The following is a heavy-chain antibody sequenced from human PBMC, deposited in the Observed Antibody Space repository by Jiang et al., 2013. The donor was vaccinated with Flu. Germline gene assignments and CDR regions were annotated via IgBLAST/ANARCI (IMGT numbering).Heavy chain of an antibody. V-gene: IGHV5-10-1*01. CDR1: GYIFTSYW. J-gene: IGHJ4*02. CDR2: IDPSDSYS. Sequence: GAEVKKPGESLRISCRTSGYIFTSYWITWVRQTPGKGLEWMGRIDPSDSYSDYSPSFRGHVNISVDRSISTAYLQWNSLRASDTALYYCARRQGHTDLIDYWGQGTLVTVSS. CDR3: ARRQGHTDLIDY.